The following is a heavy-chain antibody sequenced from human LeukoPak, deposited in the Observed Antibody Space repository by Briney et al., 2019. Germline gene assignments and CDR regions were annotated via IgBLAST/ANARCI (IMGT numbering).Heavy chain of an antibody. CDR2: IHYSGIT. V-gene: IGHV4-59*01. CDR3: ARDSGQHNGYDWSH. D-gene: IGHD5-12*01. CDR1: GASISRDY. Sequence: SETLSLTCSVSGASISRDYWSWIRQSPGKGLEWIGYIHYSGITNYNLSLKSRVTIFLDTSKNQFSLRLRSVTAADTAVYYCARDSGQHNGYDWSHWGQGTLVTVSS. J-gene: IGHJ4*02.